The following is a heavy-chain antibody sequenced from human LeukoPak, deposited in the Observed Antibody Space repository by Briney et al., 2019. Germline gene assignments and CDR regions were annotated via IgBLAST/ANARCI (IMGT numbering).Heavy chain of an antibody. CDR2: IWDDGSKK. J-gene: IGHJ3*02. CDR3: AKGGYCSSTSCYTGAFDI. Sequence: GGSLRLSCAASGFTFSSYGMHWVRQAPGKGLEWVAVIWDDGSKKYYADSVKGRFTISRENSKNTLYLKMNSLRAEDTAVYYCAKGGYCSSTSCYTGAFDIWGQGTMVTVSS. V-gene: IGHV3-33*06. D-gene: IGHD2-2*02. CDR1: GFTFSSYG.